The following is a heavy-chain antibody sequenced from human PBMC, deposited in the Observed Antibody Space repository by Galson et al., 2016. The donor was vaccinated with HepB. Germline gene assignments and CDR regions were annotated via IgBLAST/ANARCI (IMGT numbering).Heavy chain of an antibody. D-gene: IGHD2-15*01. J-gene: IGHJ4*02. Sequence: WVRQAPGKGLEWVSGISGSGGSTYYADSVKGRFTISRDNSENTLYLQMSSLRGEDTALYYCAKGRCSGGSCAFDYWGQGILVTVSS. V-gene: IGHV3-23*01. CDR3: AKGRCSGGSCAFDY. CDR2: ISGSGGST.